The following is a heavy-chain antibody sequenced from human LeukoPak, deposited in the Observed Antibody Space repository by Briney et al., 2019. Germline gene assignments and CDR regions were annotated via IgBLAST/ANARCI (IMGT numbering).Heavy chain of an antibody. Sequence: GGSLRLSCAASGFTFSSYAMSWVRQAPGKGLEWVSAISGSGGSTYSADSVKGRFTVSRDNSKNTLYLQMNSLRAEDTAVYYCAKVVSRGYSYGIETFDYWGQGTLVTVSS. CDR1: GFTFSSYA. V-gene: IGHV3-23*01. CDR3: AKVVSRGYSYGIETFDY. J-gene: IGHJ4*02. D-gene: IGHD5-18*01. CDR2: ISGSGGST.